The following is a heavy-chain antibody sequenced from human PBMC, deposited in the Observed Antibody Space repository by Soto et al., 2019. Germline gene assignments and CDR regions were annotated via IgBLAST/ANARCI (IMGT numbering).Heavy chain of an antibody. Sequence: SETLSLTCAVYGGSFSGYYWSWIRQPPGKGLEWIGEINHSGSTNYNPSLKSRVTISVDTSKNQFSLKLSSVTAADTAVYYCARRSGVVVIAIDSLDYWGQGTLVTVSS. CDR1: GGSFSGYY. D-gene: IGHD2-21*01. J-gene: IGHJ4*02. V-gene: IGHV4-34*01. CDR3: ARRSGVVVIAIDSLDY. CDR2: INHSGST.